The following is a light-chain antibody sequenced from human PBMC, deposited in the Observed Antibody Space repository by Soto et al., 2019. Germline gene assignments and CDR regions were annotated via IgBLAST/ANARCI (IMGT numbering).Light chain of an antibody. V-gene: IGLV2-14*03. CDR2: DVS. J-gene: IGLJ1*01. Sequence: QSALTQPASVSGCPGQSITISCTGTSSDVGGYDFVSWYQHHPGKAPRLMIYDVSHRPSGVSDRFSASKSGNTASLTISGLLAEDEADYYCSSYTSISTYVFGTGTKVTVL. CDR3: SSYTSISTYV. CDR1: SSDVGGYDF.